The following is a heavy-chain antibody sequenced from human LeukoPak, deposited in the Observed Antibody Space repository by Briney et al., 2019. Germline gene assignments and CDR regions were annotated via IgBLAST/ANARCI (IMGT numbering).Heavy chain of an antibody. V-gene: IGHV5-51*01. D-gene: IGHD3-22*01. Sequence: GESLKISCKGSGYSFTSYWIGWVRQMPGKGLEWMGVIYPGDSDTTYSPSFQGQVSVSADKSISTAYLQWSSLKASDTAMYYCARQLPYYYDSSGYYPLDYWGQGTLVTVFS. CDR1: GYSFTSYW. J-gene: IGHJ4*02. CDR3: ARQLPYYYDSSGYYPLDY. CDR2: IYPGDSDT.